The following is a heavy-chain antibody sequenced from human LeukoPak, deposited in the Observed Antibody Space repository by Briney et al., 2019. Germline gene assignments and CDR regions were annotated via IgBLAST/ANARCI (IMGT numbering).Heavy chain of an antibody. CDR2: INSDGSST. CDR1: GFTFSSYW. Sequence: GGSLRLSCAASGFTFSSYWMHWVRQAPGKGLVWVSRINSDGSSTSYADSVKGRFTISRDNAKNTLYLQMNSLRAEDTAVYYCAREGRELPPGAYYFDYWGQGTLVTVSS. CDR3: AREGRELPPGAYYFDY. D-gene: IGHD1-26*01. V-gene: IGHV3-74*01. J-gene: IGHJ4*02.